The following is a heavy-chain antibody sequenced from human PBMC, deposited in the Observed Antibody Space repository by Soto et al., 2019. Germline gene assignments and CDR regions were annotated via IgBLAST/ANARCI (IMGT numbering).Heavy chain of an antibody. CDR1: GFTFSSYA. Sequence: QVQLVESGGGVVQPGRSLRLSCAASGFTFSSYAMHWVRQAPGKWLEWVAVISYDGSNKYYADSVKGRFTISRDNSKTTLYLQMNSLRAEDTAVYYCAREPDLYSSSSPEDYYGMDVWGQGTTVTVSS. CDR3: AREPDLYSSSSPEDYYGMDV. D-gene: IGHD6-6*01. J-gene: IGHJ6*02. CDR2: ISYDGSNK. V-gene: IGHV3-30-3*01.